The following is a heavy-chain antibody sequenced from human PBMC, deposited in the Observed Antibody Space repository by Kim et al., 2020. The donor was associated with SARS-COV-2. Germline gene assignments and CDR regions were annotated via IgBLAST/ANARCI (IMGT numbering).Heavy chain of an antibody. CDR3: ARGGYNGSGYSGTTEYYFDY. CDR2: IIPIFGTA. J-gene: IGHJ4*02. D-gene: IGHD3-22*01. V-gene: IGHV1-69*13. CDR1: GGTFSNYA. Sequence: SVKVSCKASGGTFSNYAISWVRQAPGQGLEWMGGIIPIFGTASFAQKFQARVTITADESTSTAYMEVSSLRSEDTAVYYCARGGYNGSGYSGTTEYYFDYWGQGTMVTVSS.